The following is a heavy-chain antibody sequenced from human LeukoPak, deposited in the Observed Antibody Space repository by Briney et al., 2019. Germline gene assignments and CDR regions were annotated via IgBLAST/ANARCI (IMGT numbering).Heavy chain of an antibody. D-gene: IGHD3-10*01. Sequence: ASVTVSCKASGYTFTSYDINWVRQAPGQGLEWMGWMNPNSGNTGYAQKFQGRGTMTRNTSISTAYMELSSLRSEDTAVYYCARGGLWFGELLTYYYYYYGMDVWGQGTTVTVSS. CDR2: MNPNSGNT. CDR1: GYTFTSYD. CDR3: ARGGLWFGELLTYYYYYYGMDV. J-gene: IGHJ6*02. V-gene: IGHV1-8*01.